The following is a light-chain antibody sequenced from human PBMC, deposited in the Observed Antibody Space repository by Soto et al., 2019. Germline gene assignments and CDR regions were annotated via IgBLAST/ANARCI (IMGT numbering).Light chain of an antibody. V-gene: IGKV1-9*01. CDR2: VAS. CDR1: QDISSY. CDR3: QQLNSYRGFT. Sequence: DIQLTQSPSFLSASVGDRVTITCRASQDISSYLAWYQQKPGKAPKLLIYVASTLQSGVPSRFSDSGAGTQVTLTISSLQPEDFATYYCQQLNSYRGFTFGPGTKVDIK. J-gene: IGKJ3*01.